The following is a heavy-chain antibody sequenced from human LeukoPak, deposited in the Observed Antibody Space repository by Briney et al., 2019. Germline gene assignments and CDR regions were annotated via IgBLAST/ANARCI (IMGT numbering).Heavy chain of an antibody. J-gene: IGHJ4*02. CDR3: ARDRKSGSYFDY. CDR2: INPNSGGT. D-gene: IGHD1-26*01. Sequence: ASVKVSCKASGYTFTGYYMHWVRQAPGQGLEWMGRINPNSGGTNYAQKFQGRVTMTRDTSISTAYMELSRLRSDDTAVYYCARDRKSGSYFDYWGQGTLVTVSS. V-gene: IGHV1-2*06. CDR1: GYTFTGYY.